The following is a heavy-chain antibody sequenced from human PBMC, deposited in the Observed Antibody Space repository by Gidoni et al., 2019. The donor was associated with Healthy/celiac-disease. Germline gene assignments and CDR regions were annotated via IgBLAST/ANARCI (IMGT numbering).Heavy chain of an antibody. CDR1: GGSFSGYS. D-gene: IGHD6-13*01. J-gene: IGHJ5*02. V-gene: IGHV4-34*01. CDR3: ARGALGVAAAGNEWFDP. CDR2: INHSGST. Sequence: QVHLQQWGAGLLKPSETLSFTCAVYGGSFSGYSWGWIRQPPGKGLEWIGEINHSGSTNYNPSLKSRVTISVDTSKNQFSLKLSSVTAADTAVYYCARGALGVAAAGNEWFDPWGQGTLVTVSS.